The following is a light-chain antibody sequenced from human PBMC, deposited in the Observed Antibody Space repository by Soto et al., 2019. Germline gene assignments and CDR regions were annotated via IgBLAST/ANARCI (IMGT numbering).Light chain of an antibody. CDR3: QKYNSAPPGGT. Sequence: DIQMTQSPSSLSASVGDRVTITCRASQSISNYLAWYQQKPGKVPNLLIYAASTLQSGVPSRFSGSGSGTDFTLTISSLQPEDVATDYCQKYNSAPPGGTFGPGTKVDIK. V-gene: IGKV1-27*01. J-gene: IGKJ3*01. CDR2: AAS. CDR1: QSISNY.